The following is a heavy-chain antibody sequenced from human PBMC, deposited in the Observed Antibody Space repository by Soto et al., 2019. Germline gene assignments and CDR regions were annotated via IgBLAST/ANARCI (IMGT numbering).Heavy chain of an antibody. CDR3: AKGGGLDFWTGFDP. J-gene: IGHJ5*02. V-gene: IGHV3-7*01. CDR2: IKQDGSEK. Sequence: EMQLVESGGGLVQPGGSLRLSCAASGFTISSHWLAWVRQAPGKGPEWVANIKQDGSEKYYVASVRGRFAISRDNAKNSVFLQMNNLTAGDTAIYYCAKGGGLDFWTGFDPWGQGTLVSVSS. D-gene: IGHD3-3*01. CDR1: GFTISSHW.